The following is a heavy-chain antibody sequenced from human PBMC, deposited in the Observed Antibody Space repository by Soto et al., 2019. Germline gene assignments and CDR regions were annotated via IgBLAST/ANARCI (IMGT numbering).Heavy chain of an antibody. Sequence: ASVKVSCKASGYTFTSYAMHWVRQAPGQRLEWMGWINAGNGNTKYSQKFQGRVTITRDTSASTVYMELSSLRSEDTAVYYCARARYCSSTSCHEVRNGMDVWGQGTTVTVSS. V-gene: IGHV1-3*01. CDR2: INAGNGNT. J-gene: IGHJ6*02. CDR3: ARARYCSSTSCHEVRNGMDV. D-gene: IGHD2-2*01. CDR1: GYTFTSYA.